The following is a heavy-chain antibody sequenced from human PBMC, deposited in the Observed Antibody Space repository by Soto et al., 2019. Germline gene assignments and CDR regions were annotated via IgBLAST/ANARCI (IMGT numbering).Heavy chain of an antibody. V-gene: IGHV3-30*03. J-gene: IGHJ5*02. CDR2: ISYDGSNK. CDR1: GVTFSSYG. Sequence: QVQLVESGGGVVQPERSLRLSCAASGVTFSSYGMHWVRSAPGKGLWWVAVISYDGSNKYYADSVKSRLTISRDNSKNTLDMKMNSRGAEDTAVSYCAIGPESAYGRDNWFAPWGQGTLVPVSS. CDR3: AIGPESAYGRDNWFAP. D-gene: IGHD4-17*01.